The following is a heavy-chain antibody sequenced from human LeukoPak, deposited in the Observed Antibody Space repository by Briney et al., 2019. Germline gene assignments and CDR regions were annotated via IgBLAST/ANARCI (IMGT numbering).Heavy chain of an antibody. CDR1: GLAFSSYA. CDR3: AKGGSFRAFDY. J-gene: IGHJ4*02. V-gene: IGHV3-23*01. D-gene: IGHD6-13*01. CDR2: TSGSGGST. Sequence: PGGSLRLSCAASGLAFSSYAMSWVRQAPGERLEWVSTTSGSGGSTDYSDSVTGRFTISRDNSKNTLYLQMNSLRADDTALYYCAKGGSFRAFDYWGQGTLVTVSS.